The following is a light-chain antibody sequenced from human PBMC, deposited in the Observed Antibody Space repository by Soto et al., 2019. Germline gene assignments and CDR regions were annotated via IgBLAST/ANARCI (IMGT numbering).Light chain of an antibody. V-gene: IGKV3-15*01. J-gene: IGKJ5*01. CDR1: QSIGRN. CDR3: QQSNNSPPVIP. Sequence: YTATLSVSAGERVTPSCSAIQSIGRNLAWCQQTPGQAPRLLIYGASTRATGIPARFSGSGSGTEFTLTISNLQSEDFAVYYCQQSNNSPPVIPFAQGTRLEIK. CDR2: GAS.